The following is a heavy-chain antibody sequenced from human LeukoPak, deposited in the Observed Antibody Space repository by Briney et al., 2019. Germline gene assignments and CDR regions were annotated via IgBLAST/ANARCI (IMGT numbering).Heavy chain of an antibody. CDR2: IYHSGFT. CDR3: ARDQRCSRYDGGCDQWYFDL. V-gene: IGHV4-59*01. Sequence: PSETLSLTCIVSGGSISGYYWSWLRQPPGKGLEWMGYIYHSGFTDYNPSLRRRITISVEKSRKQVSLKLNSAAAADTAIYYCARDQRCSRYDGGCDQWYFDLWGRGALVTVSS. CDR1: GGSISGYY. D-gene: IGHD5-12*01. J-gene: IGHJ2*01.